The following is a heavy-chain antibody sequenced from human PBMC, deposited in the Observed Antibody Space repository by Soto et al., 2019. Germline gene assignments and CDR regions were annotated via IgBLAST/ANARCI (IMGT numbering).Heavy chain of an antibody. CDR3: AREGHWMVGGDYYCGMDV. Sequence: QVQLVQSGAEVKKPGSSVKVSCKASGGTFSSYTISWVRQAPGQGLEWMGRIIPILGIANYAQKFQGRVTMTADKSPSTAYMELSSLRSEDTAVYYWAREGHWMVGGDYYCGMDVWGQGTTVTVSS. CDR2: IIPILGIA. D-gene: IGHD6-19*01. CDR1: GGTFSSYT. J-gene: IGHJ6*02. V-gene: IGHV1-69*08.